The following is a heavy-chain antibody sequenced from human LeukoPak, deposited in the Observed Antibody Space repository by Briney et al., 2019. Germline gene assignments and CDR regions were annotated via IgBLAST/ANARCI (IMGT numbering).Heavy chain of an antibody. CDR1: GFTVGSSY. D-gene: IGHD3-10*01. J-gene: IGHJ4*02. V-gene: IGHV3-23*01. CDR2: ISGSGGST. Sequence: GGSLRLSCAVSGFTVGSSYMSWVRQAPGKGLEWVSAISGSGGSTYYADSVKGRFTISRDNSKNTLYLQMNSLRAEDTAVYYCAKCRVLLWFGELFEGDYFDYWGQGTLVTVSS. CDR3: AKCRVLLWFGELFEGDYFDY.